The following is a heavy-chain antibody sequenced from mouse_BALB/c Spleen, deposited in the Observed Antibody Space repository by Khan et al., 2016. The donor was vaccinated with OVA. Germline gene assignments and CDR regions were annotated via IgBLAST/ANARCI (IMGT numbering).Heavy chain of an antibody. CDR2: IFPGSGTP. Sequence: QVQLQQSVPELVNPGASLKVSCKASGYTFTDYIIGWVKQSTRQGLEWIGDIFPGSGTPYYNEKFKDKATLTADKSSKPAYMQLSSLTSEDSAFYFCARGGYSVFAYWGQGTLVTVSA. D-gene: IGHD1-1*01. CDR3: ARGGYSVFAY. CDR1: GYTFTDYI. J-gene: IGHJ3*01. V-gene: IGHV1-77*01.